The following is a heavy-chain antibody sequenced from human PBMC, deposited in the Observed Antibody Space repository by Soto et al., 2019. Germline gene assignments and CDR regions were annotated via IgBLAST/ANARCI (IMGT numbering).Heavy chain of an antibody. Sequence: GGSLRLSCAASGFTFSSYSMNWVRQAPGKGLEWVSSISSSSSYIYYADSVKGRFTISRDNAKNSLYLQMNSLRAEDTAVYYCARDRTSIAARHDAFDIWGQGTMFTVSS. CDR1: GFTFSSYS. D-gene: IGHD6-6*01. V-gene: IGHV3-21*01. J-gene: IGHJ3*02. CDR2: ISSSSSYI. CDR3: ARDRTSIAARHDAFDI.